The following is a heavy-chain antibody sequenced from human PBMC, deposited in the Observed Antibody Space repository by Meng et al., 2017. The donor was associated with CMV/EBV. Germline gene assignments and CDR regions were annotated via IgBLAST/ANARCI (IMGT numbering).Heavy chain of an antibody. J-gene: IGHJ6*02. CDR2: INHSGST. V-gene: IGHV4-34*01. D-gene: IGHD2-8*01. CDR1: GGSFSGYY. Sequence: SETLSLTCAVYGGSFSGYYWSWIRQPPGKGLEWIGEINHSGSTNYNPSLKSRVTISVDTSKNQFSLKLSSVTAADTAVYYCARTHIVYAHKAPSPSYYYGMDVWGQGTTVTVSS. CDR3: ARTHIVYAHKAPSPSYYYGMDV.